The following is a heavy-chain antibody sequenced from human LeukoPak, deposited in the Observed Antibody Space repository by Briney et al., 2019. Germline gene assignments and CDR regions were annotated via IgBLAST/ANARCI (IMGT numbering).Heavy chain of an antibody. CDR1: RFTFSRYG. CDR3: ASLGYCSSTSCYVTDY. V-gene: IGHV3-30*02. J-gene: IGHJ4*02. D-gene: IGHD2-2*01. CDR2: IRYDGSDK. Sequence: PGGALRLSCAASRFTFSRYGMHLVGQAPGKGLEWVGFIRYDGSDKYYADSVTGRFTISRDNSKNTPYLQMNSLRAEDTAVYYCASLGYCSSTSCYVTDYWGQGTLVTVSS.